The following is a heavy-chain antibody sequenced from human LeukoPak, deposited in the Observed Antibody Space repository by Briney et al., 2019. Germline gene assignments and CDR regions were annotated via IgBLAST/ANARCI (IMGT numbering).Heavy chain of an antibody. J-gene: IGHJ6*03. V-gene: IGHV3-21*01. CDR2: ISGSSSSI. CDR3: ARGPTGYNYYYYMDV. CDR1: GFISSIYS. Sequence: GGSLRLSCVASGFISSIYSMNWVGQAPGKGVEGVSSISGSSSSIYYAASVQGRFTVSRDNANNSLYLQMNSLSAEDTAVYYCARGPTGYNYYYYMDVWGKGTTVTVSS.